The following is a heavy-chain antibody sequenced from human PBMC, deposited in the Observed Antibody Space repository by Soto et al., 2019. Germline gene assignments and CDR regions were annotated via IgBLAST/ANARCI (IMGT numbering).Heavy chain of an antibody. Sequence: SVKGSCKASGGTFSSYAISWVRQAPGQGVEWMGGIIPIFGTANYAQKFQGRVTITADKSTSTAYMELSSLRSEDTAVYYCARGTDPHYFDGMEVWGQGTTVTVSS. CDR1: GGTFSSYA. V-gene: IGHV1-69*06. CDR3: ARGTDPHYFDGMEV. D-gene: IGHD1-1*01. J-gene: IGHJ6*01. CDR2: IIPIFGTA.